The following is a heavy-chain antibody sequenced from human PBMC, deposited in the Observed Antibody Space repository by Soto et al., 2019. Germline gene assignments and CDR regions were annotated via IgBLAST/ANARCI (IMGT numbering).Heavy chain of an antibody. J-gene: IGHJ4*02. V-gene: IGHV4-31*03. CDR3: ARTKVGNSTPSDF. Sequence: QVQLQESGPGLVKPSQTLSLTCSVSGASISRGGYYWGWILQPPGKGLEWIAYMHYDGSTFHNPSLQSRVTISSDPSKNQFSLTVRSVTATDTAIYYCARTKVGNSTPSDFWGQGTLVTVSS. CDR1: GASISRGGYY. CDR2: MHYDGST. D-gene: IGHD1-26*01.